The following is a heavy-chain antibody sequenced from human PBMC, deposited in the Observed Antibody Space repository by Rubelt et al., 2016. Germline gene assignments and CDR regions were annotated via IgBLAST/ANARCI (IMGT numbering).Heavy chain of an antibody. CDR2: IGAGNGDT. D-gene: IGHD4-17*01. Sequence: QVQLVQSGAEVKKPGASVKVSCKASGYTFTNYGMHWVRQAPGQRLEWMGWIGAGNGDTKYSQKLKDKVSITRDASANAAYMELSSLGSEDTAVYYCARANHGDYEDYWGQGTLVTVSS. CDR1: GYTFTNYG. J-gene: IGHJ4*02. CDR3: ARANHGDYEDY. V-gene: IGHV1-3*01.